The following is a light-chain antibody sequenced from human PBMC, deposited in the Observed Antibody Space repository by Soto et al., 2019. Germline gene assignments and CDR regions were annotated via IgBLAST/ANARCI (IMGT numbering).Light chain of an antibody. Sequence: DIVMTQSPDSLAVSLGERATINCKSSQSVLYSSNNKNYLAWYQQKPGQPPKLLIYWASTRESGVPDRFSGSGSGTDFTLTISSLQAEDVAVYYCQQQYSTPRTFGQGTKLEIK. CDR3: QQQYSTPRT. V-gene: IGKV4-1*01. CDR1: QSVLYSSNNKNY. J-gene: IGKJ2*02. CDR2: WAS.